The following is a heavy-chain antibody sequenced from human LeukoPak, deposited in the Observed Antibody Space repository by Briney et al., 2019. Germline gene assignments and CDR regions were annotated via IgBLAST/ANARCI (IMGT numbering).Heavy chain of an antibody. Sequence: GALVKVSCKASGYTFTSYGICWVRQAPGQGLEWMGWISAYNGNTNYAQKLQGRVTMTTDTSTSTAYMELRSLRSDDTAVYYCARDSGGTPYSSGWYEWYYYYGMDVWGQGTTVTVSS. CDR2: ISAYNGNT. CDR3: ARDSGGTPYSSGWYEWYYYYGMDV. V-gene: IGHV1-18*01. D-gene: IGHD6-19*01. J-gene: IGHJ6*02. CDR1: GYTFTSYG.